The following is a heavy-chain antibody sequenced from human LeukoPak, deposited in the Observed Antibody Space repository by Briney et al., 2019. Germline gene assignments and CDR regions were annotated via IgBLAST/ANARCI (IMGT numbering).Heavy chain of an antibody. J-gene: IGHJ4*02. CDR2: AHYSGNA. CDR3: ASGDIEMATIFDY. D-gene: IGHD5-24*01. CDR1: GDSIDNYY. V-gene: IGHV4-59*01. Sequence: SQTLSLTCTVAGDSIDNYYCRWIRQPQGKLLEWVGYAHYSGNATYNHSLKSRVSMSIDTSKNQFSLRLSPVTASDTAVYYCASGDIEMATIFDYWGQGSLVTVSS.